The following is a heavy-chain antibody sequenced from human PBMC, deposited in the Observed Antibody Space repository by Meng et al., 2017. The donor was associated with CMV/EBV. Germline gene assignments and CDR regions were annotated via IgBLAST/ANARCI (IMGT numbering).Heavy chain of an antibody. Sequence: SETLSLTCTVSGCSISSSSYYWGWIRQPPGKGLEWIGSIYYSGSTYYNPSLKSRVTISVDTSKNQFSLKPSSVTAANTAVYYCARQGGGDWGDYWGQGTLVTVSS. D-gene: IGHD3-16*01. J-gene: IGHJ4*02. V-gene: IGHV4-39*01. CDR1: GCSISSSSYY. CDR2: IYYSGST. CDR3: ARQGGGDWGDY.